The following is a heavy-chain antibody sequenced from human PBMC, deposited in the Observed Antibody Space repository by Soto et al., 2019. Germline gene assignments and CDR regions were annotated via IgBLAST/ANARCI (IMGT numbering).Heavy chain of an antibody. CDR2: INPNSGGT. Sequence: ASVKVSCKASGYTFTGYYMHWVRQAPGQGLEWMGWINPNSGGTNYAQKFQGRVTMTRDTSKNQFSLRLSSVTAADTAVYYCARGGGLRFLEWLPFSNWGQGTLVTVSS. D-gene: IGHD3-3*01. CDR1: GYTFTGYY. J-gene: IGHJ4*02. CDR3: ARGGGLRFLEWLPFSN. V-gene: IGHV1-2*02.